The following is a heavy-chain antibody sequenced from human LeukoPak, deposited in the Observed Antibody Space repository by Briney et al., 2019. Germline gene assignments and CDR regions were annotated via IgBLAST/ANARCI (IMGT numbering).Heavy chain of an antibody. Sequence: GGSLRLSCAASGFTFSSYSMNWVRQAPGKGLEWVSFISSSSSYIYYADSVKGRFTISRDNAKNSLYLQMNSLRAEDTAVYYCARVFSPSLTVFIIRGAFDIWGQGTMVTVSS. CDR2: ISSSSSYI. J-gene: IGHJ3*02. CDR1: GFTFSSYS. CDR3: ARVFSPSLTVFIIRGAFDI. V-gene: IGHV3-21*01. D-gene: IGHD3-3*01.